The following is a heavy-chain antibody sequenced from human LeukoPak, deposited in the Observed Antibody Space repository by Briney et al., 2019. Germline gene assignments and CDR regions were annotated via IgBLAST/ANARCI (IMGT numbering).Heavy chain of an antibody. CDR3: ARGDCSSTSCPQAPLDY. D-gene: IGHD2-2*01. Sequence: PGGSLRLSCAASGFTFSSYGMHWVRQAPGKGLEWVAVIWYDGSNKYYADSVKGRFTISRDNSKNTLYLQMNSLRAEDTAVYYCARGDCSSTSCPQAPLDYWGQGTLVTVSS. CDR1: GFTFSSYG. J-gene: IGHJ4*02. CDR2: IWYDGSNK. V-gene: IGHV3-33*08.